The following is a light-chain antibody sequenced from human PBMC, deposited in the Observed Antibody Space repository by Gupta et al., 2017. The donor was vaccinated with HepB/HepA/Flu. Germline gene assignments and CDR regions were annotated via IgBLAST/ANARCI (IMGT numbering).Light chain of an antibody. CDR3: NSRDNSGNHVV. Sequence: SSELTQHPAVSVALGQPVRITCKGDSLRSYYANWYQQKPGQAPVVVIYGKNNRPSGIPDRFSGSTSGNTASLTITGAQAEDEADYYCNSRDNSGNHVVFGGGSKLTVL. CDR1: SLRSYY. CDR2: GKN. V-gene: IGLV3-19*01. J-gene: IGLJ2*01.